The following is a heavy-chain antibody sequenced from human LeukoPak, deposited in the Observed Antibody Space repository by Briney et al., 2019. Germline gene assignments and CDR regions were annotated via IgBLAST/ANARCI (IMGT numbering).Heavy chain of an antibody. CDR1: GGSISSGGYS. CDR2: IYHSGGT. Sequence: SETLSLTCAVSGGSISSGGYSWSWIRQPPGKGLEWIGYIYHSGGTYYNPSLKSRVTISVDRSKNQFSLKLSSVTAADTAVYYCVRYGDYFDYWGQGTLVTVSS. J-gene: IGHJ4*02. V-gene: IGHV4-30-2*01. D-gene: IGHD3-9*01. CDR3: VRYGDYFDY.